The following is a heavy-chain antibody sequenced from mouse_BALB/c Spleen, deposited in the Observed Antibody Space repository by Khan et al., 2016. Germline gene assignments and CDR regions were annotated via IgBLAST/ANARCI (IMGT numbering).Heavy chain of an antibody. Sequence: VQLQQSGAELVKPWTSVKLSCTASGFYIKDTYIHWMKQRPEQGLEWIGRIDPVNGNTDYDPKFQGKATITADTSSNTAYLQLSSLTSEDTAVYYGARGAIYYGPYYPMDYWGQGTSVTVSS. D-gene: IGHD2-1*01. CDR3: ARGAIYYGPYYPMDY. J-gene: IGHJ4*01. CDR1: GFYIKDTY. CDR2: IDPVNGNT. V-gene: IGHV14-3*02.